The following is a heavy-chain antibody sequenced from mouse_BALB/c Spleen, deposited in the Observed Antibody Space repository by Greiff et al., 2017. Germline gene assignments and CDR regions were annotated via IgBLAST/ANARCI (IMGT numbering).Heavy chain of an antibody. CDR2: ISYSGST. CDR3: AREDSSGYGRLAY. CDR1: GYSITSDYA. V-gene: IGHV3-2*02. Sequence: EVKLQESGPGLVKPSQSLSLTCTVTGYSITSDYAWNWIRQFPGNKLEWMGYISYSGSTSYNPSLKSRISITRDTSKNQFFLQLNSVTTEDTATYYCAREDSSGYGRLAYWGQGTLVTVSA. J-gene: IGHJ3*01. D-gene: IGHD3-2*01.